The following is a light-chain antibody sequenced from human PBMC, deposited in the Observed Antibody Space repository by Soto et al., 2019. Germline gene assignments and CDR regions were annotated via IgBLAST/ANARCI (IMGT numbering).Light chain of an antibody. Sequence: SYALTQPPSASVAPGQTARITCGGNNIESKSVHWYQQRPGQAPVLVIYVDSDRPSGIPDRFSASTAGNTAALTISRVEAGDEADYYCQVWDTISDHYVFGTGTKVTVL. V-gene: IGLV3-21*02. CDR2: VDS. J-gene: IGLJ1*01. CDR1: NIESKS. CDR3: QVWDTISDHYV.